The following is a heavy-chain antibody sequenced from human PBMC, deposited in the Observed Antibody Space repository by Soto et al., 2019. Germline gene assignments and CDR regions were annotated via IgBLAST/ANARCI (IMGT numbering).Heavy chain of an antibody. J-gene: IGHJ4*02. CDR3: ARDRHYENHTFYYLKYYFDY. V-gene: IGHV1-46*01. CDR2: INPSGGGP. CDR1: GNTFTRSF. D-gene: IGHD3-22*01. Sequence: QVQLVQSGAEVKKPGASVKVSCKAPGNTFTRSFMHWVRQAPGQRLEWLGLINPSGGGPNYAQKFQGRVTITADESTSAAYLELSSLRSDDTAVYFCARDRHYENHTFYYLKYYFDYWGQGTLVTVSS.